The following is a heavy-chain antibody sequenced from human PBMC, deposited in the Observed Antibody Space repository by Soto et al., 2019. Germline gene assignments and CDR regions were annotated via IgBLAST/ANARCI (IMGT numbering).Heavy chain of an antibody. D-gene: IGHD2-2*01. J-gene: IGHJ5*01. CDR2: ISAYNGNT. CDR3: ARDPRIVVVPAASGWFDS. Sequence: DSVKDSWAASGDSFDIAGIILVRQAPDHWLEWMGWISAYNGNTTYAQKLQGRVTMTTDTSTSTAYMELRSLRSDDTAVYYCARDPRIVVVPAASGWFDSWGQGTLVTVTS. V-gene: IGHV1-18*04. CDR1: GDSFDIAG.